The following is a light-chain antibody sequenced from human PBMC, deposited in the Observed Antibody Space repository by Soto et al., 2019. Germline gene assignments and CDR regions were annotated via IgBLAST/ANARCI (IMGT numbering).Light chain of an antibody. V-gene: IGLV2-14*01. CDR2: EVT. CDR1: SSDVGGFNY. CDR3: SSYTSSSTLEV. Sequence: QSVLTQPASVSGSPGQSITISCTGTSSDVGGFNYVSWYQQRPGKAPKLMIYEVTYRPSGVSNRFSGSKSGNTASLTISGLQSEDEADYYCSSYTSSSTLEVFGTGTKVTV. J-gene: IGLJ1*01.